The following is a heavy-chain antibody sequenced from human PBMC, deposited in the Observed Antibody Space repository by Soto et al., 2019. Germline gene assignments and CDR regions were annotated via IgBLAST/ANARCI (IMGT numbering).Heavy chain of an antibody. Sequence: QVQLQESGPGLVKPSQTLSLTCTVSGGSISSGGYYWSWIRQHPGKGLEWIGYIYYSGSTYYNPSLKRRVTISVDTSKNQVSLKLSSVTAADTAVYYCASSTMVRGVIGYWGQGTLVTVSS. D-gene: IGHD3-10*01. CDR1: GGSISSGGYY. J-gene: IGHJ4*02. V-gene: IGHV4-31*03. CDR3: ASSTMVRGVIGY. CDR2: IYYSGST.